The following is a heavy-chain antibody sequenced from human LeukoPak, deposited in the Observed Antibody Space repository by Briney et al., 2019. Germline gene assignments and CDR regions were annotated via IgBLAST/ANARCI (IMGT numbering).Heavy chain of an antibody. CDR1: GYTFTKYW. D-gene: IGHD3-22*01. V-gene: IGHV5-51*01. CDR2: INPSDSDT. J-gene: IGHJ4*02. Sequence: GESLKISCKGSGYTFTKYWIGWVRPMPGKGLGWMGSINPSDSDTPYSPSFQGQVTISADKPISHAYLQWSSLKASDPAIYYCARLYDSSGYFDYWGQGTLVTVSS. CDR3: ARLYDSSGYFDY.